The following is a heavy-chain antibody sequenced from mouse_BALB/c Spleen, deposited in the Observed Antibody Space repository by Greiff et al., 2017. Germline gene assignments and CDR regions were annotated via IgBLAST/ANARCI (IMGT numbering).Heavy chain of an antibody. D-gene: IGHD2-3*01. V-gene: IGHV3-2*02. Sequence: VQLKESGPGLVKPSQSLSLTCTVTGYSITSDYAWNWIRQFPGNKLEWMGYISYSGSTSYNPSLKSRISITRDTSKNQFFLQLNSLTTEDTATYYCARRWANYFDYWGQGTTLTVSS. CDR3: ARRWANYFDY. J-gene: IGHJ2*01. CDR2: ISYSGST. CDR1: GYSITSDYA.